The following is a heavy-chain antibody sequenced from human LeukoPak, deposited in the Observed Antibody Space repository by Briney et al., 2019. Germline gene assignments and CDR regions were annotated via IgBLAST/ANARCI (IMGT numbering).Heavy chain of an antibody. Sequence: PGGPLRLSSAASGFTFSSHALSWVRQAPGKGLEWVSSLSGSGYNTYYADSVKGRFTISRDNSKNTVYLQMNSLRAEDTAVYYCAKDPYGTRYFDYWGQGTLVTVSS. CDR1: GFTFSSHA. J-gene: IGHJ4*02. CDR3: AKDPYGTRYFDY. D-gene: IGHD2-2*01. V-gene: IGHV3-23*01. CDR2: LSGSGYNT.